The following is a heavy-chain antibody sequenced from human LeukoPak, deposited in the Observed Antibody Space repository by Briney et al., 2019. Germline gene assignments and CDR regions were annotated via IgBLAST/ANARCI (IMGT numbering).Heavy chain of an antibody. Sequence: ASVTVSCKDSGYTFTVYYMQWVRQAPGQGGGRMGWINPNSGGTNYAQKFQGRVPMTRDTSIRTAYMELSRLRSDDTAVYYCARGATMVRGVISAFDPWGQGTLVTVSS. D-gene: IGHD3-10*01. CDR2: INPNSGGT. CDR1: GYTFTVYY. V-gene: IGHV1-2*02. CDR3: ARGATMVRGVISAFDP. J-gene: IGHJ5*02.